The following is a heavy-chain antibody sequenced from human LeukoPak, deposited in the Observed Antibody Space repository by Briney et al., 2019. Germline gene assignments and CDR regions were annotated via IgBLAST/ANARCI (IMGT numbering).Heavy chain of an antibody. V-gene: IGHV1-8*02. J-gene: IGHJ6*03. CDR1: GYTFTSYD. CDR3: ARVFKDYYMDV. D-gene: IGHD2-21*01. Sequence: ASVKVSCKASGYTFTSYDINWVRQATGQGLEWMGWMNPNSGNTGHAQKFQGRVTMTRNTSISTAYMELSSLRSEDTAAYYCARVFKDYYMDVWGKGTTVTISS. CDR2: MNPNSGNT.